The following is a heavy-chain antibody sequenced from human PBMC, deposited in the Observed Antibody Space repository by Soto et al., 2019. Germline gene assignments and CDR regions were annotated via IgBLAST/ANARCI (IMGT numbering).Heavy chain of an antibody. D-gene: IGHD3-22*01. Sequence: XESLSLPFAVYGGSFSAYYWSWIRQPPGKGLEWIGEINHSGGTSYNPSLKSRVTISVDTSKSQFSLKLTSVTAADRAVYYCARGSVDTVDSSGFYEDWGQGTPVTVSS. CDR2: INHSGGT. V-gene: IGHV4-34*01. J-gene: IGHJ4*02. CDR3: ARGSVDTVDSSGFYED. CDR1: GGSFSAYY.